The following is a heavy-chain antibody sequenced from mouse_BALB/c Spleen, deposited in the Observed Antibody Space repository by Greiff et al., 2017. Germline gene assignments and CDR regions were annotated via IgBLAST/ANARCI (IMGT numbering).Heavy chain of an antibody. V-gene: IGHV14-1*02. CDR3: ARSPYGNPFAY. Sequence: EVQVVESGAELVRPGALVKLSCKASGFNIKDYYMHWVKQRPEQGLEWIGWIDPENGNTIYDPKFQGKASITADTSSNTAYLQLSSLTSEDTAVYYCARSPYGNPFAYWGQGTLVTVSA. CDR1: GFNIKDYY. J-gene: IGHJ3*01. D-gene: IGHD2-1*01. CDR2: IDPENGNT.